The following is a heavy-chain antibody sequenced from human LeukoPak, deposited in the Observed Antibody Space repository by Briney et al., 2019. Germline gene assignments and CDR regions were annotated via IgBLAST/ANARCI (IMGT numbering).Heavy chain of an antibody. CDR3: ARGGGRTVRYFGWLPYYYGMDV. CDR2: IISSSSYI. V-gene: IGHV3-21*01. J-gene: IGHJ6*04. D-gene: IGHD3-9*01. CDR1: RFTFSSYS. Sequence: GGSRRLSCAASRFTFSSYSMNWVRQAPGKGLEWVSSIISSSSYIYYTDSVKGRLTISRDNAKNSLYLQMNSLRAEDTAVYYWARGGGRTVRYFGWLPYYYGMDVWGKGTTVTVSS.